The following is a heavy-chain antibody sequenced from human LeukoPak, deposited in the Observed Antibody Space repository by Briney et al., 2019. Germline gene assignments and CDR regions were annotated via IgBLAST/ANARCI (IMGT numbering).Heavy chain of an antibody. CDR2: INSDGSST. V-gene: IGHV3-74*01. Sequence: GGSLRLSRAASGFTFSSYWMHWVRQAPGKGLVWVSRINSDGSSTSYADSVKGRFTISRDNAKNTLYLQMNSLRAEDSAVYYCARDLELVYYDSSGYDYWGQGTLVTVSS. J-gene: IGHJ4*02. CDR1: GFTFSSYW. D-gene: IGHD3-22*01. CDR3: ARDLELVYYDSSGYDY.